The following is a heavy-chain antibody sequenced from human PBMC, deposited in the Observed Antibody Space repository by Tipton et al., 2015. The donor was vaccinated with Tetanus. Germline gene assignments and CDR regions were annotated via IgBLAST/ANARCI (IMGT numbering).Heavy chain of an antibody. CDR1: GFTFSSYG. CDR2: IWYDGSNK. J-gene: IGHJ6*02. V-gene: IGHV3-33*01. CDR3: ARVHGKDSGGYYGLTYYYYYGMDV. D-gene: IGHD1-26*01. Sequence: SLRLSCAASGFTFSSYGMHWVRQAPGKGLEWVAVIWYDGSNKYYADSVKGRFTISRDNSKNTLYLQMNSLRAEDTAVYYCARVHGKDSGGYYGLTYYYYYGMDVWGQGTTVTVSS.